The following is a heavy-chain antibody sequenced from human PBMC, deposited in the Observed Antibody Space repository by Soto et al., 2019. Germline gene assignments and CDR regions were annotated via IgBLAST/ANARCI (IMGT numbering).Heavy chain of an antibody. CDR1: GFTFRSYA. CDR3: ARDLDGPGSSWFDP. Sequence: QGQLVESGGGMVQPGTSLRLSCAASGFTFRSYAMHWVRQAPGKGLEWVASIWYDGSNQHYAHSVRGRFTISRDNSKNTLVLQMRTLRVDDTAVYYCARDLDGPGSSWFDPWGQGTLVTVSS. V-gene: IGHV3-33*01. CDR2: IWYDGSNQ. D-gene: IGHD4-17*01. J-gene: IGHJ5*02.